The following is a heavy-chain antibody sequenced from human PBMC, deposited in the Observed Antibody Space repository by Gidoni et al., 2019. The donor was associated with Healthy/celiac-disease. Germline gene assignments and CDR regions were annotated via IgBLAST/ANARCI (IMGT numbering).Heavy chain of an antibody. CDR2: IYHSGST. Sequence: QVQLQEPGPGLVKPSETLSPTCPVSGYSISSGYYWGWIRQPPGKGLEWIGSIYHSGSTYYNPSLKSRVTISVDTSKNQFSLKLSSVTAADTAVYYCASSSWYLSSRFDYWGQGTLVTVSS. CDR1: GYSISSGYY. D-gene: IGHD6-13*01. J-gene: IGHJ4*02. V-gene: IGHV4-38-2*01. CDR3: ASSSWYLSSRFDY.